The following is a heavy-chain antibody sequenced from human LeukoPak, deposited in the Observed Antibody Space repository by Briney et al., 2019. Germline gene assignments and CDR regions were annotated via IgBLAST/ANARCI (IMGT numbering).Heavy chain of an antibody. CDR2: ISYDGSNK. Sequence: GGSLRLSCAASGFTFSSYAMSWVRQAPGKGLEWVAVISYDGSNKYYADSVKGRFTISRDNSKNTLYLQMNSLRAEDTAVYYCAKPQGYSYGFVFDYWGQGTLVTVSS. J-gene: IGHJ4*02. CDR1: GFTFSSYA. CDR3: AKPQGYSYGFVFDY. D-gene: IGHD5-18*01. V-gene: IGHV3-30*18.